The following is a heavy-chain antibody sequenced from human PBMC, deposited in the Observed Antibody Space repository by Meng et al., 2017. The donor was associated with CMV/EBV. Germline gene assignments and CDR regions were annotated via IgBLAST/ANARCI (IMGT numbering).Heavy chain of an antibody. J-gene: IGHJ6*02. Sequence: SQTLSLTCTVSGGSISSYYWSWIRQPPRKGLEWIGYIYYSGSTNYNPSLKSRVTISVDTSKNQFSLKLSSVTAADTAVYYCATPTNYYYYGMDVWGQGTTVTVSS. CDR1: GGSISSYY. CDR3: ATPTNYYYYGMDV. V-gene: IGHV4-59*01. D-gene: IGHD2-8*01. CDR2: IYYSGST.